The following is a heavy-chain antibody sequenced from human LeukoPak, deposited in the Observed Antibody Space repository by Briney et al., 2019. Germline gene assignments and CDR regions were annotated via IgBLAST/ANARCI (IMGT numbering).Heavy chain of an antibody. Sequence: ASVKVSCKASGYTFTSYGISWVRQAPGQGLEWMGWISAYNGNTNYAQKLQGRVTMTTDTSTSTAYMELRSLRSDDTAVYYCARDPCSSTSCPFDYWGQGTLVTVFS. CDR3: ARDPCSSTSCPFDY. D-gene: IGHD2-2*01. CDR2: ISAYNGNT. CDR1: GYTFTSYG. V-gene: IGHV1-18*04. J-gene: IGHJ4*02.